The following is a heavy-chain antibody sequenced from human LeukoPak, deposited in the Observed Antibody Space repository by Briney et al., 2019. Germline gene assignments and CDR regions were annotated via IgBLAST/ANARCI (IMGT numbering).Heavy chain of an antibody. CDR3: AKDFNYGGNGFDY. J-gene: IGHJ4*02. CDR2: ISWNSGSI. Sequence: PGRSLRLSCAASGFTFDDYAMHWVRQAPGKGLEWVSGISWNSGSIGYADSVKGRFTISRDNSKNTLYLQMNSLRAEDTAVYYCAKDFNYGGNGFDYWGQGTLVTVSS. CDR1: GFTFDDYA. V-gene: IGHV3-9*01. D-gene: IGHD4-23*01.